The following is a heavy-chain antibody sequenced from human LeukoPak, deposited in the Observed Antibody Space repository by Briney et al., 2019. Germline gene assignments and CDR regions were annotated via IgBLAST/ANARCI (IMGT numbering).Heavy chain of an antibody. D-gene: IGHD1-26*01. CDR2: IYPGDSDT. J-gene: IGHJ4*02. V-gene: IGHV5-51*01. CDR1: GYSFTSYW. Sequence: GESLKISCKASGYSFTSYWIAWVRQMPGKGLEWMGIIYPGDSDTRYSPSFQGQVTISADKSISTAYLQWSSLKASDTAMYYCARDKSGSASGSGRYDYWGQGTLVTVSP. CDR3: ARDKSGSASGSGRYDY.